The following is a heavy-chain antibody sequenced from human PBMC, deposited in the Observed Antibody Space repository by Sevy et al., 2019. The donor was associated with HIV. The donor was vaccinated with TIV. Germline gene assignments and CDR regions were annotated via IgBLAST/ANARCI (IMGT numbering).Heavy chain of an antibody. CDR1: GFTFSGSA. CDR3: TRHSGDYDFWSGAYYYGMDV. D-gene: IGHD3-3*01. J-gene: IGHJ6*02. CDR2: IRSKANSYAT. Sequence: GGSLRLSCAASGFTFSGSAMHWVRQASGKGLEWVGRIRSKANSYATAYAASVKGRFTISGDDSKNTAYLQMNSLKTEDTAVYYCTRHSGDYDFWSGAYYYGMDVWGQGTTVTVSS. V-gene: IGHV3-73*01.